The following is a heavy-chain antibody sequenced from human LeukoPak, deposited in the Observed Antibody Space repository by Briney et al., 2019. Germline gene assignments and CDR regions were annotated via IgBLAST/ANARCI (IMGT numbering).Heavy chain of an antibody. J-gene: IGHJ3*02. CDR1: GFTVSSYA. Sequence: PGGSLRLSCAASGFTVSSYAMSWVRQAPGKGLEWVSAVSGSGDSTYYADSVKGRFTISRDNSKNTLYLQMNSLRAEDTAVYYCAKPREGWLGVGAFDIWGQGTMVTVSS. CDR2: VSGSGDST. D-gene: IGHD6-19*01. CDR3: AKPREGWLGVGAFDI. V-gene: IGHV3-23*01.